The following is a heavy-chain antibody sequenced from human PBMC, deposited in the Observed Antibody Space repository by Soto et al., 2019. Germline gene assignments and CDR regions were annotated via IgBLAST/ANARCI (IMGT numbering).Heavy chain of an antibody. Sequence: EMQLVESGGGLVQPGGSLRLSCVASGLSFRNYWVHWVRQAPGKGLEWVSRINTDGTYTSNADPVKGRFTISRDNAKNTLYLQMNSLRVEHTAVYFCAGFGYDWNGWDWGPGTLVTVSS. D-gene: IGHD1-20*01. V-gene: IGHV3-74*01. CDR2: INTDGTYT. J-gene: IGHJ4*02. CDR1: GLSFRNYW. CDR3: AGFGYDWNGWD.